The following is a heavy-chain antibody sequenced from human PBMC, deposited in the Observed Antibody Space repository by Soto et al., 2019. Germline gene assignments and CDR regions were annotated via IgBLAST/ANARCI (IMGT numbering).Heavy chain of an antibody. J-gene: IGHJ4*02. CDR2: IWYDGSNK. Sequence: QVQLVESGGGVVQPGRSLRLSCAASGFTFSSYGMHWVRQAPGKGLEWVAVIWYDGSNKYYADSVKGRFTISRDNSKNTLDLQMNSLRAEDTAVYYCARTYYDSSGYYAPFDYWGQGTLVTVSS. D-gene: IGHD3-22*01. CDR3: ARTYYDSSGYYAPFDY. CDR1: GFTFSSYG. V-gene: IGHV3-33*01.